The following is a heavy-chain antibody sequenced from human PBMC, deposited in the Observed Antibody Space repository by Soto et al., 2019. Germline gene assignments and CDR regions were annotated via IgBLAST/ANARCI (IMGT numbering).Heavy chain of an antibody. V-gene: IGHV4-34*01. CDR3: ARAAVKLGATLFDS. J-gene: IGHJ4*02. CDR2: INHSGFT. Sequence: PSETLSLTCAVSCGSLRGHYWSWIRQSPEKGLEWIGEINHSGFTNYNPTLKSRVTISRDASKNQFSLRLSSMTAADPAVYFCARAAVKLGATLFDSWGQGTLVTVSS. D-gene: IGHD1-26*01. CDR1: CGSLRGHY.